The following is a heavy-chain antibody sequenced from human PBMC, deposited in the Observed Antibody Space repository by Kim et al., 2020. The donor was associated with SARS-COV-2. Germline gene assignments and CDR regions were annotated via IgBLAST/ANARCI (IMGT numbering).Heavy chain of an antibody. CDR1: GGSISSSSYY. Sequence: SETLSLTCTVSGGSISSSSYYWGWIRQPPGKGLEWIGSIYYSGSTYYNPSPKSRVTMSVDTSKNQFSLKLSSVTAADTAVYYCARQRMATVYYYDYGMDVWGQGTTVTVSS. CDR3: ARQRMATVYYYDYGMDV. J-gene: IGHJ6*02. D-gene: IGHD4-4*01. V-gene: IGHV4-39*01. CDR2: IYYSGST.